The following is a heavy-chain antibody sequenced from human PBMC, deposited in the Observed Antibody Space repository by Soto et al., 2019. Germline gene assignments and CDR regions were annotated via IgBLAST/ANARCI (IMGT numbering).Heavy chain of an antibody. CDR3: ARGNLQNAFDA. CDR1: GGSISSSY. D-gene: IGHD4-4*01. Sequence: TSETLSLTCTVSGGSISSSYWSWIRQPAGKGLEWIGRIYTSGSTNYNPSLKSRVTMSVDTSKKHFSLKLSSVTAADTAVYYCARGNLQNAFDAWGQGTLVTVSS. V-gene: IGHV4-4*07. J-gene: IGHJ5*02. CDR2: IYTSGST.